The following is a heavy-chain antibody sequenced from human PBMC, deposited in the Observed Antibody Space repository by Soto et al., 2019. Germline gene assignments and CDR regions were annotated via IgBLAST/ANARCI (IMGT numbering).Heavy chain of an antibody. J-gene: IGHJ6*02. Sequence: SETLSLTCAVSGVSISSGNWWTWVRQTPQRGLEYIGEIFHDGTANYYPSFERRVAISVDTSKNQFSLKLSSVTAADTAVYYCARAAAVGYYYGMDVWGQGTTVTVSS. V-gene: IGHV4-4*02. CDR2: IFHDGTA. D-gene: IGHD6-13*01. CDR3: ARAAAVGYYYGMDV. CDR1: GVSISSGNW.